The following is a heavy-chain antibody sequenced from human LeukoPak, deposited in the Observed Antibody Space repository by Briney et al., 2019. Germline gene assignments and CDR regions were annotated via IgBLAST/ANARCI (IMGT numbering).Heavy chain of an antibody. Sequence: GGSLRLSCAASGFTVRSNYMSGARQAPGKGLEWVSVIESGGSTYYADSVKGRFSISRDNSKNTVYLEMKSLRVEDTAVYYCAREDAFDYWGQGTLVTVSS. D-gene: IGHD2-8*01. J-gene: IGHJ4*02. CDR3: AREDAFDY. CDR2: IESGGST. V-gene: IGHV3-53*01. CDR1: GFTVRSNY.